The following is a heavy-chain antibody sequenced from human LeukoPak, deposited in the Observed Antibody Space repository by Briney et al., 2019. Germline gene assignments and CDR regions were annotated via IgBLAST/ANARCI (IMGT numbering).Heavy chain of an antibody. CDR2: IRYDGSNK. J-gene: IGHJ3*02. V-gene: IGHV3-30*02. D-gene: IGHD1-26*01. CDR3: AKEKGGSHYGVSAFDI. CDR1: GFTFSSYG. Sequence: PGGSLRLSCAASGFTFSSYGMHWVRQAPGKGLEWVAFIRYDGSNKYYADSVKGRFTISRDNSKNTLYLQMNSLRAEDTAVYYCAKEKGGSHYGVSAFDIWGQGTMVTVSS.